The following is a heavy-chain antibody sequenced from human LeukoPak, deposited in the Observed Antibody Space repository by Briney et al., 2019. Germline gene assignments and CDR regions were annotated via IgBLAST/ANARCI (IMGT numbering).Heavy chain of an antibody. D-gene: IGHD2-2*01. CDR1: GGSISSYY. J-gene: IGHJ6*03. V-gene: IGHV4-59*01. Sequence: KPSETLSLTCTVSGGSISSYYWSWIRQPPGKGLEWIGYIDYSESTNYSPSLKSRVTISVDTSKNQFSLKLSSVTAADTAVYYCARAKGIVVVPAAPWYYYYMDVWGKGTTVTVSS. CDR3: ARAKGIVVVPAAPWYYYYMDV. CDR2: IDYSEST.